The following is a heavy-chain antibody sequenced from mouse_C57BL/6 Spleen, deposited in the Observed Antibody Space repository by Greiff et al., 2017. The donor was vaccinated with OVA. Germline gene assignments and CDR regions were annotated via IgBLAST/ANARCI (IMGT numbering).Heavy chain of an antibody. J-gene: IGHJ1*03. D-gene: IGHD1-1*01. Sequence: EVKLMESGGGLVKPGGSLKLSCAASGFTFSSYTMSWVRQTPEKRLEWVATISGGGGNTYYPDSVKGRFTISRDNAKNTLYLQMSSLRSEDTALYDCARQNYEGWYFDVWGTGTTVTVSS. V-gene: IGHV5-9*01. CDR3: ARQNYEGWYFDV. CDR2: ISGGGGNT. CDR1: GFTFSSYT.